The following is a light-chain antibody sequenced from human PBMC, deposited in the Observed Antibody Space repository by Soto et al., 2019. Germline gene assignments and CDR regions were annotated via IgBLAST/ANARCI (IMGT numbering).Light chain of an antibody. CDR2: DVS. V-gene: IGLV2-14*01. Sequence: QSALTQPASVSGSPGQSITISCTGTSSDVGGYNYVSWYQQHPGKAPKLVIYDVSDRPSGVSNRFSGSKSGYTASLTISGLQAEEEADYYCSSYTTSATVIFGGGTQLTVL. CDR1: SSDVGGYNY. CDR3: SSYTTSATVI. J-gene: IGLJ2*01.